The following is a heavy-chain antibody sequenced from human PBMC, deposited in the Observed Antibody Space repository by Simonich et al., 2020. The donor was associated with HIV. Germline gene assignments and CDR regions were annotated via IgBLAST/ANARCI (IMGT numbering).Heavy chain of an antibody. CDR3: ASITGTTFWVSY. Sequence: QLQLQESGPGLVKPSETLSLTCTVSVGSSSSSGYYWGWIRQPPGTGLGWIGSIYYSGSTYYNPSLKSRVTISVDTSKNQFSLKLSSVTAADTAVYYCASITGTTFWVSYWGQGTLVTVSS. CDR2: IYYSGST. CDR1: VGSSSSSGYY. D-gene: IGHD1-7*01. J-gene: IGHJ4*02. V-gene: IGHV4-39*01.